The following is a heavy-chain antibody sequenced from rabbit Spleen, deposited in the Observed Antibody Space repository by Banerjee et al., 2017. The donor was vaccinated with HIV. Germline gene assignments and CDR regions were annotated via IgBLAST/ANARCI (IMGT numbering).Heavy chain of an antibody. Sequence: QLEESGGGLVQPGGSLKLSCKGSGFDFSSYYMSWVRQAPGKGLEWIGYIDPFFGTTYYANWVNGRFTISNDNAQNTVFLQMTSLTVADTATYFCARDVDTIYFRFSLWGQGTLVTVS. V-gene: IGHV1S7*01. CDR3: ARDVDTIYFRFSL. D-gene: IGHD1-1*01. J-gene: IGHJ3*01. CDR2: IDPFFGTT. CDR1: GFDFSSYY.